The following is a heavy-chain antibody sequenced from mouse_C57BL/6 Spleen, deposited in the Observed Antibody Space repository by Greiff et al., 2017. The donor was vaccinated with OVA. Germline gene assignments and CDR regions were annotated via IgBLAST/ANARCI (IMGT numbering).Heavy chain of an antibody. Sequence: DVKLVESGGGLVKPGGSLKLSCAASGFTFSDYGMHWVRQAPEKGLEWVAYISSGSSTIYYADTVKGRFTISRDNAKNTLFLQMTSLRSEDTAMYYCARTGGSYYFDYWGQGTTLTVSS. CDR2: ISSGSSTI. CDR3: ARTGGSYYFDY. J-gene: IGHJ2*01. CDR1: GFTFSDYG. D-gene: IGHD4-1*01. V-gene: IGHV5-17*01.